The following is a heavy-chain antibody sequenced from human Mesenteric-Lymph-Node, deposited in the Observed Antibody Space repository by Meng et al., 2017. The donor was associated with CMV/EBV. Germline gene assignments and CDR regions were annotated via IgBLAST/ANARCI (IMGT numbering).Heavy chain of an antibody. CDR3: ARGYCSGGSCYRSNWFDP. D-gene: IGHD2-15*01. CDR2: IIPIFGTA. V-gene: IGHV1-69*05. CDR1: GGTFSSYA. Sequence: SVKVSCKASGGTFSSYAISWVRQAPGQGLEWMGGIIPIFGTANYAQKFQGRVTITTDESTSTAYMELSRLRSDDTAVYYCARGYCSGGSCYRSNWFDPWGQGTLVTVSS. J-gene: IGHJ5*02.